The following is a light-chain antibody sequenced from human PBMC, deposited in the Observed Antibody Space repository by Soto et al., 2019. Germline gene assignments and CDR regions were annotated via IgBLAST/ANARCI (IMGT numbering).Light chain of an antibody. Sequence: DIQMTQAPSSLSASVGDRVTITCRASQSISISLNWYQQKPGKAHKLLIYAASSLQSGASSRFSGSASGTDFTLTISSLQPEDFAHYYCPQSYSTPFTFGPGTKVDIK. CDR1: QSISIS. J-gene: IGKJ3*01. V-gene: IGKV1-39*01. CDR3: PQSYSTPFT. CDR2: AAS.